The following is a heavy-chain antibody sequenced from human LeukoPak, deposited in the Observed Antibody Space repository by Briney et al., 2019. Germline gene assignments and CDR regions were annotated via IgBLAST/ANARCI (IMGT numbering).Heavy chain of an antibody. V-gene: IGHV4-61*01. J-gene: IGHJ4*02. CDR2: VYYSGST. CDR1: GGSISSSSYY. CDR3: ATLTAAETL. D-gene: IGHD6-13*01. Sequence: SETLSLTCTVSGGSISSSSYYWSWIRQPPGKGLEWIGYVYYSGSTNYNPSLKSRVTMSVDTSKNQFSLKLSSVTAADTAVYYCATLTAAETLWGQGTLATVSS.